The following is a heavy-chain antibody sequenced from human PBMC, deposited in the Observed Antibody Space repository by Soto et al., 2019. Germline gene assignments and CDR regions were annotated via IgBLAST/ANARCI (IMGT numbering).Heavy chain of an antibody. CDR1: GFTFSSYA. CDR3: AKHRLPDSVWGLDY. D-gene: IGHD6-19*01. CDR2: TSGSGAKT. V-gene: IGHV3-23*01. J-gene: IGHJ4*02. Sequence: GGSLRLSCAASGFTFSSYALSWVRQAPGKGLEWVSATSGSGAKTYYADSVKGRFAISRDNSKNIVFLQMTSLRVEDTAEYYCAKHRLPDSVWGLDYLGKGTLVTVSS.